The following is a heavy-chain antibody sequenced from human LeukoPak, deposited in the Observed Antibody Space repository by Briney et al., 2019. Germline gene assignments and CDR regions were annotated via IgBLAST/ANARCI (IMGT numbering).Heavy chain of an antibody. CDR1: GSSLTSYW. V-gene: IGHV5-51*01. Sequence: KPGGSLKISCKGSGSSLTSYWIGWVRQVPGKGLEWMGSIYPGDSDTRYSPSFQGQVTISADKSISTAYLQWSSLKASDTAMYCCARLWQWLPRGAFDIWGQGTMVTVSS. CDR3: ARLWQWLPRGAFDI. J-gene: IGHJ3*02. CDR2: IYPGDSDT. D-gene: IGHD6-19*01.